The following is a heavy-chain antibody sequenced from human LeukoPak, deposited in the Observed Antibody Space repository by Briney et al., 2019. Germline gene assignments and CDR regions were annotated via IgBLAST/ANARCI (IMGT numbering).Heavy chain of an antibody. CDR3: AKDPEPLGGPDY. J-gene: IGHJ4*02. D-gene: IGHD1-14*01. CDR2: IYSGGST. CDR1: GFTVSSNY. Sequence: GGSLRLSCAASGFTVSSNYMSWVRQAPGKGLEWVSVIYSGGSTYYADSVKGRFTISRDNSKNTLYLQMNSLRAEDAAVYYCAKDPEPLGGPDYWAQGTLVTVPS. V-gene: IGHV3-53*05.